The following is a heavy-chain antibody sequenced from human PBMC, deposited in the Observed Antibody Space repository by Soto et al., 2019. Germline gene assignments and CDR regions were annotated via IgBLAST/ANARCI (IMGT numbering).Heavy chain of an antibody. CDR2: IYSDGST. J-gene: IGHJ4*02. Sequence: EVQLVESGGGLIQPGGSLRLSCAASGFTVSSNYMSWVRQAPGKRLEWVSVIYSDGSTYYADSVSGRFTISRDNSKNTLYLQMNSLSAEDTAVYYCESLVSVSYLRRDDYWGQGTLVTVSS. CDR3: ESLVSVSYLRRDDY. CDR1: GFTVSSNY. D-gene: IGHD1-26*01. V-gene: IGHV3-53*01.